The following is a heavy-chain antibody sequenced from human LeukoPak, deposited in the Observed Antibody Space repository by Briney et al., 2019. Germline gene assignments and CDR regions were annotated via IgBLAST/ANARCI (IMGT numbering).Heavy chain of an antibody. CDR1: GFTFSSYS. V-gene: IGHV3-21*01. D-gene: IGHD4-11*01. Sequence: GGSLRLSCAASGFTFSSYSMNWVRQAPGKGLEWVSSISSSSSYIYYADSVKGRFTISRGNAKNSLYLQMNSLRAEDTAVYYCARAPHYSNYGPYYYGMDVWGQGTTVTVSS. J-gene: IGHJ6*02. CDR3: ARAPHYSNYGPYYYGMDV. CDR2: ISSSSSYI.